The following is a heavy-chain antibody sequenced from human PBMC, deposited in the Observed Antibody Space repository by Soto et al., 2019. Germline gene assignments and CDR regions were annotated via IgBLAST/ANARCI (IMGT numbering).Heavy chain of an antibody. CDR1: GGSFSGYY. CDR2: INHSGST. Sequence: QVQLQQWGAGLLKPSETLSLTCAVYGGSFSGYYWSWIRQPPGKGLEWIGEINHSGSTNYNPSLKSRVTIXXDPSKNQFSLKLSSVTAADTAVYSCARVGVAAFDYWGQGTLVTVSS. V-gene: IGHV4-34*01. J-gene: IGHJ4*02. D-gene: IGHD3-3*01. CDR3: ARVGVAAFDY.